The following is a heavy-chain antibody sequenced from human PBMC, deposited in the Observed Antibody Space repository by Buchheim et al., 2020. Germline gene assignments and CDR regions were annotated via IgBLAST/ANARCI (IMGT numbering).Heavy chain of an antibody. CDR3: ARGLVITANFDY. CDR2: IYYSGST. CDR1: GGSISSYY. J-gene: IGHJ4*02. D-gene: IGHD3-22*01. V-gene: IGHV4-59*01. Sequence: QVQLQESGPGLVKPSETLSLTCTASGGSISSYYWSWIRQPPGKGLEWIGYIYYSGSTNYNPSLKSRVTISVDTSKNQFSLKLSSVTAADTAVYYCARGLVITANFDYWGQGTL.